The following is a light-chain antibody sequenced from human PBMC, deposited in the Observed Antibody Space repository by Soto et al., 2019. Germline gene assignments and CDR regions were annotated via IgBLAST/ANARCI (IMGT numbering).Light chain of an antibody. CDR1: SSNIGAGYD. Sequence: QSVLTQPPSVSGAPGQRVTISCTGSSSNIGAGYDVHWYQQLPGTAPKLLIYGNSNRPSGVPDRFSGFKSGTSASLAITGLQAEDEADYCCQSYDSSLSVVFGGGTKLTVL. CDR2: GNS. V-gene: IGLV1-40*01. CDR3: QSYDSSLSVV. J-gene: IGLJ2*01.